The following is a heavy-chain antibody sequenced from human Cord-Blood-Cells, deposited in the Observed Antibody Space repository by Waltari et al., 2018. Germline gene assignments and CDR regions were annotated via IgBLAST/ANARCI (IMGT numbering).Heavy chain of an antibody. CDR3: ATAHPWDFDY. CDR2: ISSRSSYI. CDR1: GFTFSSYS. D-gene: IGHD3-16*01. Sequence: EVQLVESGGGLVKPGGSLRLSCAASGFTFSSYSMHWVRQAPGKGLEWVSSISSRSSYIYYADSVKGRFTISRDNAKNSLYLQMNSLRAEDTAVYYCATAHPWDFDYWGQGTLVTVSS. J-gene: IGHJ4*02. V-gene: IGHV3-21*01.